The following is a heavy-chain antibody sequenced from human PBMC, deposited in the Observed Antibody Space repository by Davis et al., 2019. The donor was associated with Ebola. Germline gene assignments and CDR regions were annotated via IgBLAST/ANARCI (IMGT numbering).Heavy chain of an antibody. V-gene: IGHV1-3*01. J-gene: IGHJ6*02. CDR3: ARKGFLGWLLSTDSYGMDV. CDR1: GYTFTSYA. CDR2: INAGNGNT. D-gene: IGHD3-3*01. Sequence: ASVKVSCKASGYTFTSYAMHWVRQAPGQRLEWMGWINAGNGNTKYSQKFQGRVTITRDTSASTAYMELSSLRSDDTAVYYCARKGFLGWLLSTDSYGMDVWGQGTTVTVSS.